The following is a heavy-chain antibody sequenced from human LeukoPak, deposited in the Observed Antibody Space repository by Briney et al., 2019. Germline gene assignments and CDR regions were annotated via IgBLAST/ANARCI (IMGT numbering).Heavy chain of an antibody. Sequence: GGSLRLSCAASGFTFSSYAMSWVRQAPGKGLEWVSAISGSGGSTYYADSVKGRFTISRDNSKNTLYLQMNSLRAEDTAVYYCAKDRAGYRSSTSCPRGMDVWGQGTTVAVSS. CDR2: ISGSGGST. V-gene: IGHV3-23*01. J-gene: IGHJ6*02. D-gene: IGHD2-2*01. CDR1: GFTFSSYA. CDR3: AKDRAGYRSSTSCPRGMDV.